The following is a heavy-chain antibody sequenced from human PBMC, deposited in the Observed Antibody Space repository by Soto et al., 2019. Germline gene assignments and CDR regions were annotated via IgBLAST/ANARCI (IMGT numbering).Heavy chain of an antibody. CDR1: GYTFSSYA. CDR3: ARELGYCSGGNCYLEGAFDI. V-gene: IGHV3-23*01. CDR2: ISGSGDST. J-gene: IGHJ3*02. D-gene: IGHD2-15*01. Sequence: LRLSCAASGYTFSSYAMSWVRQAPGKGLEWVSVISGSGDSTYYADSVKGRFTISRDNSEDTLYLRMNSLRAEDTAVYSCARELGYCSGGNCYLEGAFDIWGQGTMVTVSS.